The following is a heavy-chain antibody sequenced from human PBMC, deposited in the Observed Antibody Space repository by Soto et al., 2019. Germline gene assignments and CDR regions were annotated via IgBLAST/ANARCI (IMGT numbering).Heavy chain of an antibody. CDR3: ASHSGSSPEGRYYYGMDV. V-gene: IGHV1-69*12. CDR2: IIPIFGTA. D-gene: IGHD1-26*01. CDR1: GGTFSSYA. J-gene: IGHJ6*02. Sequence: QVQLVQSGAEVKKPGSSVKVSCKASGGTFSSYAISWVRQAPGQGLEWMGGIIPIFGTADYAQKFQGRVTITGHESTRPAYRELSSLRSEDTAVYYCASHSGSSPEGRYYYGMDVWGQGTTVTVSS.